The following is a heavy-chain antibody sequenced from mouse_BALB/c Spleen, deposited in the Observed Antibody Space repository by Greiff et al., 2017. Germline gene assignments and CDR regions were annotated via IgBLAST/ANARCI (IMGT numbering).Heavy chain of an antibody. Sequence: EVQLVETGGGLVQPKGSLKLSCAASGFTFNTNAMNWVRQAPGKGLEWVARIRSKSNNYATYYADSVQDRFTISRDDSQSMLYLQMNNLKTEDTAMYYCVRDSGYGFDYWGQGTTLTVSS. D-gene: IGHD2-2*01. CDR3: VRDSGYGFDY. CDR2: IRSKSNNYAT. J-gene: IGHJ2*01. V-gene: IGHV10S3*01. CDR1: GFTFNTNA.